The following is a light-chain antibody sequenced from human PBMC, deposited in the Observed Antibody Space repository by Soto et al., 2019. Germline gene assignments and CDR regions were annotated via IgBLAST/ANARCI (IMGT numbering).Light chain of an antibody. CDR2: DVT. CDR3: VSYTASSTDV. V-gene: IGLV2-14*03. CDR1: SSDVGGFNY. Sequence: QSALTQPASVSGSPGQSIAISCTGTSSDVGGFNYVSWYQQHPGKAPKFMIYDVTSRPSGVSDRFSGSKSGNTASLTISGLQAEDEADYYCVSYTASSTDVFGTGTKVTVL. J-gene: IGLJ1*01.